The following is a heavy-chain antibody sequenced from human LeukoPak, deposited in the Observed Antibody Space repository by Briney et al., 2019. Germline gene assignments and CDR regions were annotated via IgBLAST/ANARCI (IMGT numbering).Heavy chain of an antibody. Sequence: PGGSLRLSCAVSGFTFSSYGMSWVRQAPGKGLEWVSAISGSGGSTYYADSVKGRFTISRDNSKNTLYLQMNSLRAEDTAVYYCAKKTLYYDSKDWGQGTLVTVSS. CDR1: GFTFSSYG. CDR2: ISGSGGST. V-gene: IGHV3-23*01. J-gene: IGHJ4*02. D-gene: IGHD3-22*01. CDR3: AKKTLYYDSKD.